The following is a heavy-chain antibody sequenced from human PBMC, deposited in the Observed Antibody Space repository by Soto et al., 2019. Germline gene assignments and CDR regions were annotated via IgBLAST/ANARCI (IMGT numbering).Heavy chain of an antibody. CDR1: GGSISSYY. D-gene: IGHD3-22*01. CDR2: IYYSGST. CDR3: AGGYYDSSGYYYAPP. V-gene: IGHV4-59*01. J-gene: IGHJ5*02. Sequence: SETLSLTCTVSGGSISSYYWSWIRQPPGKGLEWIGYIYYSGSTNYNPSLKSRVTISVDTSKNQFSLKLSFVTAAGTAVYYCAGGYYDSSGYYYAPPWGQGTLVTVSS.